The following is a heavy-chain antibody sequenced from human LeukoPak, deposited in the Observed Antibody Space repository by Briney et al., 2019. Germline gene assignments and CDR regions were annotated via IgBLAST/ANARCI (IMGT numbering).Heavy chain of an antibody. Sequence: SETLSLTCTVSGGSISSGTYYWSWIRQPAGKGLEWIGRIYTSGSTNYNPSLKSRVTISVDTSKNQFSLELTSVAAADTAAYYCARGPTYWYFDLWGRGTLVTVSS. CDR3: ARGPTYWYFDL. V-gene: IGHV4-61*02. CDR2: IYTSGST. CDR1: GGSISSGTYY. J-gene: IGHJ2*01.